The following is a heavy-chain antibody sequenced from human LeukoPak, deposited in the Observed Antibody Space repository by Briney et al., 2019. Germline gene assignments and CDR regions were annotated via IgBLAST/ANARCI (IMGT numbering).Heavy chain of an antibody. CDR3: AREGGYASPFDY. D-gene: IGHD5-12*01. J-gene: IGHJ4*02. V-gene: IGHV4-59*12. CDR1: GGSITDNY. CDR2: IYYNGAT. Sequence: SETLSLTWTVSGGSITDNYWIWIRQPPGKGLEYIGYIYYNGATNYNPSLKSRVTISVDTSKNQFSLKLSSVTAADTAVYYCAREGGYASPFDYWGQGILVTVSS.